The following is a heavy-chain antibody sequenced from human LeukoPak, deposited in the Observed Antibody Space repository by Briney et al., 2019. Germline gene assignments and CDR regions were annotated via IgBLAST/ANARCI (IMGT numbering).Heavy chain of an antibody. D-gene: IGHD3-10*01. J-gene: IGHJ2*01. CDR2: ISYDGSNK. V-gene: IGHV3-30*18. Sequence: GGSLRLSCAASGFTFSSYGMHWVRQAPGEGLEWVAVISYDGSNKYYADSVKGRFTISRDNSKNTLYLQMNSLRAEDTAAYYCAKDGRRNCYGSGSYLWYFDLWGRGTLVTVSS. CDR1: GFTFSSYG. CDR3: AKDGRRNCYGSGSYLWYFDL.